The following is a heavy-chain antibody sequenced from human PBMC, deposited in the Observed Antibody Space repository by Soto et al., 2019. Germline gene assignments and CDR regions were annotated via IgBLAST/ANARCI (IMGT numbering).Heavy chain of an antibody. CDR1: GGSISSGGYS. Sequence: SETLSLTCAVSGGSISSGGYSWSWIRQPPGKGLEWIGYIYHSGSTYYNPSLKSRVTISVDRSKNQFSLKLSSVTAADTAVYYCAGAGFTGYCISTSYCNWFDPWGQGTLVTVSS. CDR3: AGAGFTGYCISTSYCNWFDP. CDR2: IYHSGST. V-gene: IGHV4-30-2*01. D-gene: IGHD2-2*03. J-gene: IGHJ5*02.